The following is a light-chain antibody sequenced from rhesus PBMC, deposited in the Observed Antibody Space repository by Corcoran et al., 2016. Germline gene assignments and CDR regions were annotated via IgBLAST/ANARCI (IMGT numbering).Light chain of an antibody. CDR2: DPS. J-gene: IGKJ4*01. Sequence: QVILTQSPATLSLSPGERATLSCRASQSVSSNLAWYQQKPGQAPRLLFFDPSFRATGIPDRFSGSGSGTDFTLTISSLEPGDFAVYYCQKCSSSPPTFGGGNKVELK. CDR1: QSVSSN. CDR3: QKCSSSPPT. V-gene: IGKV3-53*01.